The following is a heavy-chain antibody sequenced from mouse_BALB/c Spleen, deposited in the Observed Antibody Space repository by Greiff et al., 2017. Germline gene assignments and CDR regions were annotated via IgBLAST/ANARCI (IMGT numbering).Heavy chain of an antibody. CDR2: ISSGGSYT. D-gene: IGHD2-3*01. J-gene: IGHJ3*01. CDR1: GFTFSSYA. Sequence: EVHLVESGGGLVKPGGSLKLSCAASGFTFSSYAMSWVRQTPEKRLEWVATISSGGSYTYYPDSVKGRFTISRDNAKNTLYLQMSSLRSEDTAMYYCAKLYDGYTWFAYWGQGTLVTVSA. V-gene: IGHV5-9-3*01. CDR3: AKLYDGYTWFAY.